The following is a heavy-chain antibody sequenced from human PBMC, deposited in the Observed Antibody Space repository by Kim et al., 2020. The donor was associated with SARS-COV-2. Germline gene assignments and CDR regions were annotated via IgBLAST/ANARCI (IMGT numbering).Heavy chain of an antibody. CDR1: GGSISSYY. V-gene: IGHV4-59*13. Sequence: SETLSLTCTVSGGSISSYYWSWIRQPPGKGLEWIGYIYYSGSTNYNPSLKSRVTISVDTSKNQFSLKLSSVTAADTAVYYCARDKSFDYWGQGTLVTVSS. CDR3: ARDKSFDY. J-gene: IGHJ4*02. CDR2: IYYSGST.